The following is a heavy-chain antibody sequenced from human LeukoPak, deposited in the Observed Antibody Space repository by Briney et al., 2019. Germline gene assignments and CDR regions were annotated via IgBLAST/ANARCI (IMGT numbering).Heavy chain of an antibody. CDR3: ARVKRLLPNDAFDM. CDR1: GFTVSRNY. V-gene: IGHV3-66*01. Sequence: GGSLRLPCAASGFTVSRNYMNWVRQAPGKGLEWVSIIYSDGRIYYADSVKGRFTISRDNSKNTVHLQMNSLRADDTAVYYCARVKRLLPNDAFDMWSQGTMVTVSS. CDR2: IYSDGRI. D-gene: IGHD3-22*01. J-gene: IGHJ3*02.